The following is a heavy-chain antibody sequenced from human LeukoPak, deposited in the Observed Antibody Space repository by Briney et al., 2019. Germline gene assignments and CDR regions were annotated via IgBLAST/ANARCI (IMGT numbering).Heavy chain of an antibody. J-gene: IGHJ4*02. Sequence: PGGYLRLSCAASGFTFSNYWMSWVRQAPGKGLEWVANIKQDGSEKYYVDSVKGRFTISRDNAKNSLYLQMNSLRAEDTAVYYCAKGLASWTPFDYWGQGTLVTVSS. CDR1: GFTFSNYW. D-gene: IGHD3/OR15-3a*01. V-gene: IGHV3-7*03. CDR2: IKQDGSEK. CDR3: AKGLASWTPFDY.